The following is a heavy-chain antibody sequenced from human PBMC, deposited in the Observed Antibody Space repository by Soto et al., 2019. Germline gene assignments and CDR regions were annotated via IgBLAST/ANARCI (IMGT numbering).Heavy chain of an antibody. CDR1: GGTVSSISSA. Sequence: SQTLSLTCAISGGTVSSISSAWNWFRQCPSRGLEWLGRTYFRSKWYSEYAVSVRSRMTINVDTSKNQFSLQLNSVTPEDTAVYYCARGRELSNTWLDPWGQGTLVTVSS. CDR3: ARGRELSNTWLDP. CDR2: TYFRSKWYS. V-gene: IGHV6-1*01. D-gene: IGHD1-26*01. J-gene: IGHJ5*02.